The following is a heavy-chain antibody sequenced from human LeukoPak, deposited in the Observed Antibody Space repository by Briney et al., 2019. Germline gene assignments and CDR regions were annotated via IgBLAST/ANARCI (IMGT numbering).Heavy chain of an antibody. CDR3: AILGYSYGYSYYYGMDV. D-gene: IGHD5-18*01. J-gene: IGHJ6*02. Sequence: GGSLRLSCAASGFTVSSNYMSWVRQAPGKGLEWVSVIYSGGSTYYADSVKGRFTISRDNSKNTLYLQMNSLRAEDTAVYYCAILGYSYGYSYYYGMDVWGQGTTVTVSS. CDR1: GFTVSSNY. CDR2: IYSGGST. V-gene: IGHV3-53*05.